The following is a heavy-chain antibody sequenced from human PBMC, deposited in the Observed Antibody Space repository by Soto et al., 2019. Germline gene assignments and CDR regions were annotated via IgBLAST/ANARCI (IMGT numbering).Heavy chain of an antibody. CDR3: ARGSRQQLLDY. CDR1: GYTFTSYA. V-gene: IGHV1-3*01. CDR2: INAGNGNT. Sequence: QVQLVQSGAEVKKPGASVKVSCKASGYTFTSYAMHWVRQAPGQRLEWMGWINAGNGNTKYSQKFQGRVTITRDTSASTAYMELSSLRSDDTAVYYCARGSRQQLLDYWGQGTLVTVSS. J-gene: IGHJ4*02. D-gene: IGHD6-13*01.